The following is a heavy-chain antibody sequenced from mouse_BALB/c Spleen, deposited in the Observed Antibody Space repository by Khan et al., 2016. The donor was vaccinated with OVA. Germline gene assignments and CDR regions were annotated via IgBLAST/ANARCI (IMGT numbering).Heavy chain of an antibody. Sequence: EVQLQESGPGLVKPSQSLSLTCSVTGYSITSGYFWNWIRQFPGNNLEWLGYIRYDGDSNYNPSLKNRISITRDTSKNQFFLKLNSVPPEDTATYSCVRGGSAGPAGFAYWGQGTLVTVSA. V-gene: IGHV3-6*02. J-gene: IGHJ3*01. D-gene: IGHD3-1*01. CDR2: IRYDGDS. CDR1: GYSITSGYF. CDR3: VRGGSAGPAGFAY.